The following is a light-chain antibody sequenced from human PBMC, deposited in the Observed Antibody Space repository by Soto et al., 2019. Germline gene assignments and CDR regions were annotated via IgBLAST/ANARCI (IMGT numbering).Light chain of an antibody. CDR1: QSVSRY. Sequence: EIVLTQSPATLSLSPGERATLSCRASQSVSRYLAWYQQKPGQAPRLLIYGASIRAAGIPDRFSGSGSGTEFTLTISSLQSEDFAVYYCQQYNNWPPWTFGQGTKVDIK. V-gene: IGKV3D-15*01. CDR3: QQYNNWPPWT. J-gene: IGKJ1*01. CDR2: GAS.